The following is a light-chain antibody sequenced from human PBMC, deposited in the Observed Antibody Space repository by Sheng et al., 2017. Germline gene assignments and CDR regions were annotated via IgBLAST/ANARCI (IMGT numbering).Light chain of an antibody. J-gene: IGLJ3*02. CDR3: AAWDDSLKVVV. V-gene: IGLV1-44*01. Sequence: QSVLTQPPSTSGTPGQEGHHLLFWKRLRHRKFYCTLVPAPPRTAPKLLIYFNNQRPSGVPDRFSGSKSGTSASLVIGGLQSEDEADYYCAAWDDSLKVVVFGGGTKVTVL. CDR2: FNN. CDR1: LRHRKFY.